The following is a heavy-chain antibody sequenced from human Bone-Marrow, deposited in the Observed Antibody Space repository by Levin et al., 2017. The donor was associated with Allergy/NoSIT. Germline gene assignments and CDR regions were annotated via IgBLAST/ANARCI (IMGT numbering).Heavy chain of an antibody. CDR2: ISGSGGST. J-gene: IGHJ5*02. Sequence: GESLKISCAASGFTFSSYAMSWVRQAPGKGLEWVSAISGSGGSTYYADSVKGRFTISRDNSKNTLYLQMNSLRAEDTALYYCAKFWEYSNYAGNWFDPWGQGTLVTVSS. CDR3: AKFWEYSNYAGNWFDP. D-gene: IGHD4-11*01. CDR1: GFTFSSYA. V-gene: IGHV3-23*01.